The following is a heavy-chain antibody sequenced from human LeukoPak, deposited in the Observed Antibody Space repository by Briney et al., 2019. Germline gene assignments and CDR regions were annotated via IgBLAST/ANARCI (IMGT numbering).Heavy chain of an antibody. CDR1: GGSISSSSYY. J-gene: IGHJ5*02. D-gene: IGHD5-24*01. V-gene: IGHV4-39*07. CDR2: IYYSGST. CDR3: ARRSRWLQPFPATASSRVHNWFDP. Sequence: SETLSLTCTVSGGSISSSSYYWGWIRQPPGTGLEWIGSIYYSGSTYYNPSPKSRVTISVDTSKNQFSLKLSSVTAADTAVYYCARRSRWLQPFPATASSRVHNWFDPWGQGTLVTVSS.